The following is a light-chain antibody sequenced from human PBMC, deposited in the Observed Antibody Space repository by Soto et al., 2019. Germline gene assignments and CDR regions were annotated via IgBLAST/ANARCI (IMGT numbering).Light chain of an antibody. Sequence: DIQMTQSPSSLSASVGARVAITCRASQSISTYLNWYQQRPGKAPKLLIYAASSLQSGVPSRFSGSGSGTDFTLTITNLQPQDFATYYCQQSYSTPRTFGQGSKLEIK. CDR3: QQSYSTPRT. CDR2: AAS. V-gene: IGKV1-39*01. CDR1: QSISTY. J-gene: IGKJ2*01.